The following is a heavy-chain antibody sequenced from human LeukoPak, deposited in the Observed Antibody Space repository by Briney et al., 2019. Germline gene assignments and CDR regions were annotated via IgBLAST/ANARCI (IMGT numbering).Heavy chain of an antibody. Sequence: SETLSLTCAVYGGSFSGYYWTWIRQPPGKGLEWIGEINHSGNTNYNPSLKSRVAISVDTSKNQFSLKLSSVIAADTAMYYCARSKDGSGFSAYWGQGTQVTVSS. CDR2: INHSGNT. J-gene: IGHJ4*02. D-gene: IGHD3-22*01. CDR3: ARSKDGSGFSAY. V-gene: IGHV4-34*01. CDR1: GGSFSGYY.